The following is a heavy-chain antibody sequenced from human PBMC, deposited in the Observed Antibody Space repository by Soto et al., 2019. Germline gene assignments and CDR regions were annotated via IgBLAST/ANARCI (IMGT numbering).Heavy chain of an antibody. J-gene: IGHJ6*02. Sequence: EVQLVESGGGLVQPGGSLRLSCAVSGFTFSSYSMNWVRQAPGKGLEWVSYISSSSSTIYYADPVKGRFTISRDNAKNSLYLQMNSLRVEDTAVYYCAREKYDSGGYPYGLDVWGRGTTVTVSS. CDR2: ISSSSSTI. CDR3: AREKYDSGGYPYGLDV. D-gene: IGHD3-22*01. V-gene: IGHV3-48*01. CDR1: GFTFSSYS.